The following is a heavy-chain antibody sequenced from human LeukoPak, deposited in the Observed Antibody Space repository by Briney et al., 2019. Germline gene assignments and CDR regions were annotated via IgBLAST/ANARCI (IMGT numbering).Heavy chain of an antibody. CDR3: ARECSDGYDYYFDY. D-gene: IGHD5-12*01. J-gene: IGHJ4*02. Sequence: QSGGSLRLSCAASGFTVSSNYMSWVRQAPGKGLEWVSVIYSGGSTYYADSVKGRFTISRDNSKNTLYLQMNSLRAEDTAVYYCARECSDGYDYYFDYWRQGTLVTVSS. CDR2: IYSGGST. CDR1: GFTVSSNY. V-gene: IGHV3-53*01.